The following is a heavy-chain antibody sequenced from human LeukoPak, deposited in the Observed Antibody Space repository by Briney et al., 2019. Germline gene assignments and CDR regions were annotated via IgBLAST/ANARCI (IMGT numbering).Heavy chain of an antibody. J-gene: IGHJ3*02. D-gene: IGHD6-19*01. CDR1: GFTFSSYS. CDR2: ISSSSRYI. CDR3: ARPYSSGLDAFDI. Sequence: GGSLRLSCAASGFTFSSYSMNWVRQAPGKGLEWVSSISSSSRYIYYADSVKGRFTISRDNAKNSLYLQMNSLRAEDTAVYYCARPYSSGLDAFDIWGQGTMVTVSS. V-gene: IGHV3-21*01.